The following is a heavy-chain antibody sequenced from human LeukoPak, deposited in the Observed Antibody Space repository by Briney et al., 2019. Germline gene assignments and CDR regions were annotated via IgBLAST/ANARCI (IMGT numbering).Heavy chain of an antibody. D-gene: IGHD6-13*01. Sequence: GESLRISCKGSGYSFNTYWIGWVRQMPGKGLEWMGIIYPGDSDTRYSPSFQGQVTISADKSISTAYLQWSSLKASDTSMYYCARAYSNSWYQWGQGTLVTVSS. CDR3: ARAYSNSWYQ. V-gene: IGHV5-51*01. J-gene: IGHJ4*02. CDR2: IYPGDSDT. CDR1: GYSFNTYW.